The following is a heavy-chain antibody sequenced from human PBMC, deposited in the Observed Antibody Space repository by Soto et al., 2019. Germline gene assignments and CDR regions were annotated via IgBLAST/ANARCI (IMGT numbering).Heavy chain of an antibody. CDR3: ARAVTGDCSGGSCSLGWFDP. D-gene: IGHD2-15*01. CDR1: GGSIIGYY. J-gene: IGHJ5*02. Sequence: PSETKSLTCTVDGGSIIGYYLSWIRPHTGKGLEWIGEINHSGSTNYNPSLKSRVTISVDTSKNQFSLKLSSVTAADTAVYYCARAVTGDCSGGSCSLGWFDPWGQGTPVTVSS. V-gene: IGHV4-34*01. CDR2: INHSGST.